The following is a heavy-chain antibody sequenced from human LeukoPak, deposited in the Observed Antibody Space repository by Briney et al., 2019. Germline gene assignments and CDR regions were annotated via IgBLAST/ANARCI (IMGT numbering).Heavy chain of an antibody. D-gene: IGHD6-19*01. CDR1: GFTVSSNY. V-gene: IGHV3-66*01. CDR3: ARVAVAGTGFDY. Sequence: GGSLRLSCAASGFTVSSNYMSWVRQAPGKGLEWVSVIYSGGSTYYADSVKGRFTISRDNSKNTLYLQMNSLRAEDTAVYYCARVAVAGTGFDYWGQGTLVTVSS. J-gene: IGHJ4*02. CDR2: IYSGGST.